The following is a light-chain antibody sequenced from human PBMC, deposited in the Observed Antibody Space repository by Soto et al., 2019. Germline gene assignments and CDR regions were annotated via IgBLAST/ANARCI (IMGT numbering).Light chain of an antibody. Sequence: QSALTQPRSVSGSPGQSVTISCTGTSSDVGGYNYVSWYQQHPGKAPKVMIYDVSERPSGVPDRFSGSKSGNTASLTISGLQAQDEADYYCCSYARSTRYVFGTGTKVTVL. CDR1: SSDVGGYNY. V-gene: IGLV2-11*01. J-gene: IGLJ1*01. CDR3: CSYARSTRYV. CDR2: DVS.